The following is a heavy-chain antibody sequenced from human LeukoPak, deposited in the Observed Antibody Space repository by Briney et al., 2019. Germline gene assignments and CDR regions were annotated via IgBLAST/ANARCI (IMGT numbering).Heavy chain of an antibody. CDR1: GFTFSSYA. CDR3: AREKRGMVRGVISYFDC. Sequence: GGSLRLSCAASGFTFSSYAMSWVRQAPGKGLEWVSAISGSGGSTYYADSVKGRFTISRDNSKNTLYLQMNSLRAEDTAVYYCAREKRGMVRGVISYFDCWGQGTLVTVSS. CDR2: ISGSGGST. D-gene: IGHD3-10*01. J-gene: IGHJ4*02. V-gene: IGHV3-23*01.